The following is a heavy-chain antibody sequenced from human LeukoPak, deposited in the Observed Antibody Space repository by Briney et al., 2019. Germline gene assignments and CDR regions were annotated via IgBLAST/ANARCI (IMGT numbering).Heavy chain of an antibody. CDR2: IYGGDNT. Sequence: GGSLRLSCAASGFTVTSNYMSWVRQAPGRGLEWVSVIYGGDNTYYAESVKGRFTISRDNSENTLYLQMNSLRAEDTAVYYCALRKYSRSPSSFDIWGQGTMVTVSS. D-gene: IGHD6-6*01. V-gene: IGHV3-53*01. J-gene: IGHJ3*02. CDR1: GFTVTSNY. CDR3: ALRKYSRSPSSFDI.